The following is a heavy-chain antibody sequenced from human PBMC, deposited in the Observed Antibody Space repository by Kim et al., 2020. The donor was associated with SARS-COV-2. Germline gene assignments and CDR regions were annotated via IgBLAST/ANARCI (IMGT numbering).Heavy chain of an antibody. CDR2: ISYDGSDK. V-gene: IGHV3-33*05. CDR1: RFTFSSYG. J-gene: IGHJ4*02. Sequence: GGSLRLSCAASRFTFSSYGMHWVRQAPGKGLEWVALISYDGSDKYYADSVKGRFTISRDNSKNRLYLQMNSLRAEDTAVYYCARVPKIVGATDAFDYWGQGTPVTVSS. CDR3: ARVPKIVGATDAFDY. D-gene: IGHD1-26*01.